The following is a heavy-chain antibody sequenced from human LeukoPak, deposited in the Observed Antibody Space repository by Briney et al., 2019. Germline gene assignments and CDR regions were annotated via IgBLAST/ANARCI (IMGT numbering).Heavy chain of an antibody. CDR1: GFTFSSYG. V-gene: IGHV3-30*03. CDR2: ISYDGSHK. CDR3: AREVFPRVWTSNTSRKFNWFDP. J-gene: IGHJ5*02. D-gene: IGHD3/OR15-3a*01. Sequence: GRSLRLSCAASGFTFSSYGMHWVRQAPGKGLEWVTVISYDGSHKYYADSVKGRFTISRDNSKNTLYLQVNSLRAEDTAVYYCAREVFPRVWTSNTSRKFNWFDPWGQGTLVTVSS.